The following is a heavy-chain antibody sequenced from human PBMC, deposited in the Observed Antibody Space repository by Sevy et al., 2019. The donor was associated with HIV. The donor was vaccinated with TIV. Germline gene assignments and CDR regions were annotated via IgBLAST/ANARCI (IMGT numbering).Heavy chain of an antibody. CDR1: GFTFSSYG. CDR3: AKVKWSGYNYSYVMDV. D-gene: IGHD3-3*01. J-gene: IGHJ6*02. V-gene: IGHV3-30*18. CDR2: ISYDGSNK. Sequence: GGSLRLSCAASGFTFSSYGMHWVRQAPGKGLEWVAVISYDGSNKYYADSVKGRFTISRDNSKNTLYLQMNSLRAEDTAVYYCAKVKWSGYNYSYVMDVWGQGTTVTVSS.